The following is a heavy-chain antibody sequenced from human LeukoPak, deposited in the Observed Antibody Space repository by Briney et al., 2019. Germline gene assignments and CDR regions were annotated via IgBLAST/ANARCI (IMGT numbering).Heavy chain of an antibody. V-gene: IGHV4-39*01. CDR3: ARLVDGRAGNYYDFWNEGSYYFDY. CDR1: GGSISSSSYY. J-gene: IGHJ4*02. CDR2: IYYSGST. Sequence: SETLSLTCTVSGGSISSSSYYWGWIRQPPGKGLEWIGSIYYSGSTYYNPSLKSRVTISVDTSKNQFSLRLSSVTAADTAVYYCARLVDGRAGNYYDFWNEGSYYFDYWGQGTLVTVSS. D-gene: IGHD3-3*01.